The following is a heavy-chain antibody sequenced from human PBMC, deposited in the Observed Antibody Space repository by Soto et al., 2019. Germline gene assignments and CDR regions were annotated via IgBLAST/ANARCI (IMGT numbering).Heavy chain of an antibody. J-gene: IGHJ5*02. V-gene: IGHV3-30-3*01. Sequence: QVQLVESGGGVVQPGRSLRLSGAASGFTFSSYAMHWVRQAPGKGLEWVAVISYDGSNKYYADSVKGRFTISRDNSKNTLYLQMNSLRAEDTAVYYCARGAWFGELFGWFDPWGQGTLVTVSS. CDR1: GFTFSSYA. CDR3: ARGAWFGELFGWFDP. CDR2: ISYDGSNK. D-gene: IGHD3-10*01.